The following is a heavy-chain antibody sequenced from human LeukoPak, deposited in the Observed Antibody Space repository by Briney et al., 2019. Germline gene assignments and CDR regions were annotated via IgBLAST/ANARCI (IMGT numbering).Heavy chain of an antibody. D-gene: IGHD3-10*01. J-gene: IGHJ4*02. CDR3: ARVITMVRGVRSYYFDY. CDR1: GGTFSSYA. CDR2: IIPIFGTA. Sequence: SVKVSCKASGGTFSSYAISWVRQAPGQGLEWMGGIIPIFGTANYAQKFQGRVTITADESTSTAYMELSSLRSEDTAVCYCARVITMVRGVRSYYFDYWGQGTLVTVSS. V-gene: IGHV1-69*13.